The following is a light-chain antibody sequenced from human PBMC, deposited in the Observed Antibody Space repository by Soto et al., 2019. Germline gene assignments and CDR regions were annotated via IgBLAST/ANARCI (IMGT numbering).Light chain of an antibody. CDR2: DAS. CDR1: QSISSW. CDR3: QQSYSTLGT. Sequence: DIQMTQSPSTLSASVGDRVTITCRASQSISSWLAWYQQKPGKAPKLLIYDASSLESGVPSRFSGSGSGTDFTLTISSLQPEDFATYYCQQSYSTLGTFGQGTKVDIK. V-gene: IGKV1-5*01. J-gene: IGKJ1*01.